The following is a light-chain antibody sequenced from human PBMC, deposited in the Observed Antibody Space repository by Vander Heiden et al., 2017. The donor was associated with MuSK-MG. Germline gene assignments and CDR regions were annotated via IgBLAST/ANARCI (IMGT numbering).Light chain of an antibody. CDR3: QQNGSSPET. J-gene: IGKJ2*01. CDR1: QLVHSNY. CDR2: GAS. V-gene: IGKV3-20*01. Sequence: ILLTQPPCPLSLSPGDSPALSCRATQLVHSNYLAWYQQKPGQAARRRVYGASSTATGIPDRFSGRGSGTDFTLTISRLEPEDFAVYFCQQNGSSPETFGQGTKLESK.